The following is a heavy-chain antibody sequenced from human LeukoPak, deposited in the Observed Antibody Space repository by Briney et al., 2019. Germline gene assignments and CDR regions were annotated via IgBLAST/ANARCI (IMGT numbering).Heavy chain of an antibody. CDR3: ARDSDGSGSYGH. V-gene: IGHV4-61*01. D-gene: IGHD3-10*01. J-gene: IGHJ4*02. Sequence: SEPLSLTCTVSGGSVSSGSYYWSWIRPPPGKGLEWIGYIYYSGSTNYNPSLKSRVTIPEDTSKNQFSLKLSSVTAADTAVYYCARDSDGSGSYGHWGQGTLVTVSS. CDR1: GGSVSSGSYY. CDR2: IYYSGST.